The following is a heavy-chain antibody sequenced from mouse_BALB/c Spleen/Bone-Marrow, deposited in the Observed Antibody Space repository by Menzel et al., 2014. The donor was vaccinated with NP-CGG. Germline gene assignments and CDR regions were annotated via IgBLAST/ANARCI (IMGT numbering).Heavy chain of an antibody. CDR2: ITDGGGAT. CDR3: TRPRYPFYAMDS. Sequence: EVKLVESGGGLVQPGGSLKLSCAASGFTFNSNTMSWVRQTPEKRLEWVAHITDGGGATYYLDTVKGRFTISRDSAENTLYLQMSSLKSEDTAMYYCTRPRYPFYAMDSWGQGTSVTVS. D-gene: IGHD2-14*01. CDR1: GFTFNSNT. V-gene: IGHV5-12-2*01. J-gene: IGHJ4*01.